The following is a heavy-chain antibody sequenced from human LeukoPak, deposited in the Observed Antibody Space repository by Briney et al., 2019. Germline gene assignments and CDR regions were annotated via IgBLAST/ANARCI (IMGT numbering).Heavy chain of an antibody. CDR3: ASSVSGPDAFDI. D-gene: IGHD1-1*01. CDR1: GFTFSSYA. Sequence: PGGSLTLSCPASGFTFSSYAMSWVRQAAGRGLEWVSVIYSVGSTYYADSVKGRFTISRHNSKNTLYLQMNSLRAEDTAVYYCASSVSGPDAFDIWGQGTMVTVSS. V-gene: IGHV3-53*04. CDR2: IYSVGST. J-gene: IGHJ3*02.